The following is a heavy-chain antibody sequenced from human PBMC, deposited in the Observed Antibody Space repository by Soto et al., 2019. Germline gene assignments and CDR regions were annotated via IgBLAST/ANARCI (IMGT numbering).Heavy chain of an antibody. J-gene: IGHJ1*01. D-gene: IGHD4-17*01. Sequence: SETLSLTCTVSNGSISIDKFFWAWVRQHPGKGLEWIGYIYHSGSTYYNPSLKSRLTISIDTSKNQFSLKLSSVTAADTAVYYCVNHYGDSLEYFQHWGQGTLVTVSS. V-gene: IGHV4-31*03. CDR3: VNHYGDSLEYFQH. CDR1: NGSISIDKFF. CDR2: IYHSGST.